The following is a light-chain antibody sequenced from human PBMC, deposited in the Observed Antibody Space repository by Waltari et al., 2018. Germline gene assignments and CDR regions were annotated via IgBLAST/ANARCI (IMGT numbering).Light chain of an antibody. CDR1: SSDVGNYNY. CDR3: SSYININTLV. V-gene: IGLV2-14*03. Sequence: QSALTQPASVSGSPGQSITISCTGTSSDVGNYNYVSWYQQHPGKAPKLMIYDVSNRPSGFSNRFSGSNSGNTASLTISGLQAGDEADYYCSSYININTLVFGGGTKLTVL. CDR2: DVS. J-gene: IGLJ2*01.